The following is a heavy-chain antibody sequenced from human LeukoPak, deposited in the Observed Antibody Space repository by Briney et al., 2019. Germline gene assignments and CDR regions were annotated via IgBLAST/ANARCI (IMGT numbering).Heavy chain of an antibody. V-gene: IGHV4-59*11. CDR2: ISYSENA. D-gene: IGHD3-9*01. CDR3: ARRDIATGIDL. Sequence: SETLSLTCTVSGGSISSHYWSWIRQPPGKSLEWIGYISYSENAGYNPSHKSRVTISIDTPKNQFSLRLSSVTAADSAVYYCARRDIATGIDLWGQGILVTVSS. CDR1: GGSISSHY. J-gene: IGHJ5*02.